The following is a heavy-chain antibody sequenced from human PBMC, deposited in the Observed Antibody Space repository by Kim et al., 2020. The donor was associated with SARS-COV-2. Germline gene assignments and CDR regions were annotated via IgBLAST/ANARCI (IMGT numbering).Heavy chain of an antibody. CDR1: GYTFTSYA. CDR3: ARSYYDFWSGYYPHHYYGMDV. CDR2: INTNTGNP. D-gene: IGHD3-3*01. V-gene: IGHV7-4-1*02. J-gene: IGHJ6*02. Sequence: ASVKVSCKASGYTFTSYAMNWVRQAPGQGLEWMGWINTNTGNPTYAQGFTGRFVFSLDTSVSTAYLQISSLKAEDTAVYYCARSYYDFWSGYYPHHYYGMDVCGQGTTVTVSS.